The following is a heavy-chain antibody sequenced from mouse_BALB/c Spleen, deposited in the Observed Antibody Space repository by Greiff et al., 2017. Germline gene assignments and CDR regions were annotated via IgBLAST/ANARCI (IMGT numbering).Heavy chain of an antibody. CDR2: ISSGGSYT. D-gene: IGHD1-2*01. J-gene: IGHJ2*01. V-gene: IGHV5-6*02. CDR3: ARHGGIHYYGSRNYLDY. Sequence: DVKLVESGGDLVKPGGSLKLSCAASGFTFSSYGMSWVRQTPDKRLEWVATISSGGSYTYYPDSVKGRFTISRDNAKNALYLQMSSLKSEDTAMYYCARHGGIHYYGSRNYLDYWGQGTTLTVSS. CDR1: GFTFSSYG.